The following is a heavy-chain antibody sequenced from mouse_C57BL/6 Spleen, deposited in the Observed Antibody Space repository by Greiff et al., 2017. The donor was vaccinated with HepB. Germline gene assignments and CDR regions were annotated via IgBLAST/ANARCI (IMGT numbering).Heavy chain of an antibody. CDR1: GFTFSSYA. CDR2: ISSGGDYI. J-gene: IGHJ2*01. CDR3: TRDRPGNFDY. Sequence: EVKVVESGEGLVKPGGSLKLSCAASGFTFSSYAMSWVRQTPEKRLEWVAYISSGGDYIYYADTVKGRFTISRDNARNTLYLQMSSLKSEDTAMYYCTRDRPGNFDYWGQGTTLTVSS. D-gene: IGHD4-1*01. V-gene: IGHV5-9-1*02.